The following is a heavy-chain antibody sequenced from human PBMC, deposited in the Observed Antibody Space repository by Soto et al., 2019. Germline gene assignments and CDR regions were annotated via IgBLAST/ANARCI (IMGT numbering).Heavy chain of an antibody. CDR3: ARSPNYYYYGFDV. J-gene: IGHJ6*02. CDR2: IYYSGST. Sequence: SETLSLTCPFSGCSVSNGTYFLIWIRQSPGKRLEWIAYIYYSGSTNYNPSLKSRATISVDTSKSQVSLTLTSVTPADAAVYYCARSPNYYYYGFDVWGQGTTVTV. V-gene: IGHV4-61*01. CDR1: GCSVSNGTYF.